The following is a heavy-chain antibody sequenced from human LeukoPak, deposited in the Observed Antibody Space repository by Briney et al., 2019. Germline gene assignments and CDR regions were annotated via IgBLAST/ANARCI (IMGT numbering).Heavy chain of an antibody. Sequence: GESLKISCKGSGYTFTSYWIGWVRQMPGKGLEWMGIIYPGDSDTRYSPSFQGQVTISADKSISTAYLQWNSLKASDTAIYYCARRSTSWYRGNFYYYLDVWGKGTTVTVSS. CDR1: GYTFTSYW. CDR3: ARRSTSWYRGNFYYYLDV. J-gene: IGHJ6*03. V-gene: IGHV5-51*01. D-gene: IGHD6-13*01. CDR2: IYPGDSDT.